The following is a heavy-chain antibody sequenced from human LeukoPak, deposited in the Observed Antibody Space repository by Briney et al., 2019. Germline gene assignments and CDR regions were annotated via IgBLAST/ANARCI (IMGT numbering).Heavy chain of an antibody. CDR2: ISYDGSNK. CDR1: GFTFSSYA. Sequence: GGSLRLSCAASGFTFSSYAMHWVRQAPGKGLEWVAVISYDGSNKYYADSVKGRFTISRDNSKNTLYLQMNSLRAEDTAVHYCARVYSSGWLYYGMDVWGQGTTVTVSS. D-gene: IGHD6-19*01. CDR3: ARVYSSGWLYYGMDV. V-gene: IGHV3-30-3*01. J-gene: IGHJ6*02.